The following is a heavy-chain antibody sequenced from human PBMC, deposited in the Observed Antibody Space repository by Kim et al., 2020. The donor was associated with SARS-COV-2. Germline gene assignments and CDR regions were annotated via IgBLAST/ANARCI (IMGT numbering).Heavy chain of an antibody. CDR2: IYYSGST. D-gene: IGHD6-6*01. Sequence: SETLSLTCTVSGGSISSGGYYWSWIRQHPGKGLEWIGYIYYSGSTYYNPSLKSRVTISVDTSKNQFSLKLSSVTAADTAVYYCARVSRYSSSLFDYWGQGTLVTVSS. J-gene: IGHJ4*02. CDR1: GGSISSGGYY. CDR3: ARVSRYSSSLFDY. V-gene: IGHV4-31*03.